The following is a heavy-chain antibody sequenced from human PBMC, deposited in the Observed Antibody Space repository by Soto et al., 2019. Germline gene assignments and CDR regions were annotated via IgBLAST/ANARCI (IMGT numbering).Heavy chain of an antibody. D-gene: IGHD2-21*02. CDR3: ARAADCGGDCYSYYFDY. Sequence: GGSLRLSCAASGFTFSSYGMHWVRQAPGKGLEWVAVIWYDGSNKYYADSVKGRFTISRANSKNTLYLQMNSLRAEDTAVYYCARAADCGGDCYSYYFDYWGQGTLVTVSS. J-gene: IGHJ4*02. CDR1: GFTFSSYG. CDR2: IWYDGSNK. V-gene: IGHV3-33*01.